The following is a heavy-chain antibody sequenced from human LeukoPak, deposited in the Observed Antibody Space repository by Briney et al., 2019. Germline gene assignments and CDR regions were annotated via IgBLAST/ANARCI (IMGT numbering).Heavy chain of an antibody. V-gene: IGHV1-69*05. Sequence: EASVKVSCKASGGTSTSYAISWVRQAPGQGLECMGRIIPIFGAANSAQKFQGRVTITTDESTSTAYMELSSLRSEDKAVYYCAIYDGGAFDIWGQGTMVTVSS. CDR1: GGTSTSYA. CDR2: IIPIFGAA. J-gene: IGHJ3*02. D-gene: IGHD5/OR15-5a*01. CDR3: AIYDGGAFDI.